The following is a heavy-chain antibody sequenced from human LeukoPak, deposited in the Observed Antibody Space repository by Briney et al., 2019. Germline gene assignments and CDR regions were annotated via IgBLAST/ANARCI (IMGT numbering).Heavy chain of an antibody. CDR3: TRLGDFWSGYGYFDY. CDR2: IHYSGST. CDR1: GGSMSSCNYY. D-gene: IGHD3-3*01. Sequence: SETLSLTCTVSGGSMSSCNYYWGWIRQPPGRVVEWIGGIHYSGSTSYNPSRKSPVTISVDTSKRQFNLKLTSVTAADTDVYYCTRLGDFWSGYGYFDYWGQGTLVTVSS. V-gene: IGHV4-39*01. J-gene: IGHJ4*02.